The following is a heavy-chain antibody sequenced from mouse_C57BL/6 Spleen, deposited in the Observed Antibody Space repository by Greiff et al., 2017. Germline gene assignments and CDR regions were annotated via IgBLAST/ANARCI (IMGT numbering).Heavy chain of an antibody. Sequence: EVMLVESGGGLVKPGGSLKLSCAASGFTFSDYGMHWVRQAPEKGLEWVAYISSGSSTIYYADTVKGRFTISRDNAKNTLFLQMTSLRSEDTAMYYCARLEGDAMDYWGQGTSVTVSS. V-gene: IGHV5-17*01. CDR3: ARLEGDAMDY. J-gene: IGHJ4*01. CDR1: GFTFSDYG. CDR2: ISSGSSTI.